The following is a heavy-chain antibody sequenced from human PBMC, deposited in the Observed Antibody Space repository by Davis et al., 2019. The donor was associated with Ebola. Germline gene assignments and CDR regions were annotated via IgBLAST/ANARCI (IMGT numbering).Heavy chain of an antibody. CDR3: ARELRPSVGLLRSPQGY. Sequence: GESLKISCSASGFTFSNYGMHWVRQAPGKGLEWVAVISFDGNEDYYADSVKGRFTISRDSSTNKVYLQMNRLTPEDTALYYCARELRPSVGLLRSPQGYWGQGTLVTVSS. V-gene: IGHV3-30*03. CDR1: GFTFSNYG. D-gene: IGHD1-26*01. J-gene: IGHJ4*02. CDR2: ISFDGNED.